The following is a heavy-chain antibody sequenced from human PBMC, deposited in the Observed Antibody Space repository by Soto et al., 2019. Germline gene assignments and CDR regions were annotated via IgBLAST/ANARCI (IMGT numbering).Heavy chain of an antibody. CDR2: INHSGST. J-gene: IGHJ4*02. CDR1: GGSFSGYY. V-gene: IGHV4-34*01. CDR3: AREGAGWLRLEYFDY. Sequence: SETLSLTCAVYGGSFSGYYWSWIRQPPGKGREWIGEINHSGSTNYNPSLKSRVTISVDTSKNQFSLKLSSVTAADTAVYYCAREGAGWLRLEYFDYWGQGTLVTVSS. D-gene: IGHD5-12*01.